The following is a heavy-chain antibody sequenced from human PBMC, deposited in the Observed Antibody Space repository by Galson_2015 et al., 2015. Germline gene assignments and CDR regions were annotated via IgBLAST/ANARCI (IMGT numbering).Heavy chain of an antibody. CDR3: TREPLPLGY. CDR2: IRSKAYGGTT. J-gene: IGHJ4*02. Sequence: SLRLSCAASGFTFGDYAMSWVRQAPGKGLEWVGFIRSKAYGGTTEYAASVKGRFTISRDDSKSIAYLQMNSLKTEDTAVYYCTREPLPLGYWGQGTLVTVSS. V-gene: IGHV3-49*04. CDR1: GFTFGDYA. D-gene: IGHD3-16*01.